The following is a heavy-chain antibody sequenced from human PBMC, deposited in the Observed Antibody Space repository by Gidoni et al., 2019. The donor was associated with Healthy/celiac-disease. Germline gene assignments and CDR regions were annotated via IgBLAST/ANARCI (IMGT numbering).Heavy chain of an antibody. CDR1: GYTFTSYY. CDR3: ASQGMLYDYYFDY. CDR2: INPSGGST. J-gene: IGHJ4*02. D-gene: IGHD2-8*01. V-gene: IGHV1-46*03. Sequence: QVQLVQSGAEVKKPGASVNVSCKASGYTFTSYYMHWVRQAPGQGLEWMGIINPSGGSTSYAQKFQGRVTMTRDTSTSTVYMELSSLRSEDTAVYYCASQGMLYDYYFDYWGQGTLVTVSS.